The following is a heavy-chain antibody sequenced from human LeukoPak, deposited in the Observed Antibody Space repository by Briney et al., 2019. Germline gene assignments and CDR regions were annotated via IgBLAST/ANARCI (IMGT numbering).Heavy chain of an antibody. V-gene: IGHV5-51*01. Sequence: GESLKISCKGSGYSFTSYWIGWVRQMPGKGLEWIGIIYPGDSDTRYSPSFQGQVTISADKSISTAYLQWSSLKASDTAMYYCARGWFGGTTTFYGTDVWGQGTTVTVSS. CDR1: GYSFTSYW. CDR3: ARGWFGGTTTFYGTDV. D-gene: IGHD3-10*01. J-gene: IGHJ6*02. CDR2: IYPGDSDT.